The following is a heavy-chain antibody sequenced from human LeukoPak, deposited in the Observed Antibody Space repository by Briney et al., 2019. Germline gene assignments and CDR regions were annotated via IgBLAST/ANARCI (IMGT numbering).Heavy chain of an antibody. CDR3: AKYSGYDYYFDY. V-gene: IGHV3-9*01. Sequence: GRSLRLSCAASGFTFDDYAMPWVRQAPGKGLEWVSGISWNSGSIGYADSVKGRFTISRDNAKNSLYLQMNSLRAEDTALYYCAKYSGYDYYFDYWGQGTLVTVSS. CDR1: GFTFDDYA. J-gene: IGHJ4*02. D-gene: IGHD5-12*01. CDR2: ISWNSGSI.